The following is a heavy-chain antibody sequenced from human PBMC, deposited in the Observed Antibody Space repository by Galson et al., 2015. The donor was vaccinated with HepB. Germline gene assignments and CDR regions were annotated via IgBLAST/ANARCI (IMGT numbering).Heavy chain of an antibody. V-gene: IGHV3-33*06. CDR1: GFTFSSYG. CDR3: AKDLRGLVVATAVDY. D-gene: IGHD5-12*01. CDR2: IRYDGSNK. J-gene: IGHJ4*02. Sequence: SLRLSCAASGFTFSSYGMHWVRQAPGKGLEWVAVIRYDGSNKYYADSVKGRFTISRDNSKNTLYLQMDSLRAEDTAVYYCAKDLRGLVVATAVDYWGQGTLVTVSS.